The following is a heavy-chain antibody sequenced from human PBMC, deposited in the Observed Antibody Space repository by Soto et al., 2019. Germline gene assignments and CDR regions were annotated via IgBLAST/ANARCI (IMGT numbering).Heavy chain of an antibody. CDR1: GGSFRGSA. J-gene: IGHJ6*02. V-gene: IGHV4-34*01. D-gene: IGHD2-8*01. CDR3: AREEVPQWFTKGYYGMDV. Sequence: SETLSLTCAVDGGSFRGSAWRWIRQTPGKGLEWIGEINHSGSTNYNPSLKSRVTISVDTSKNQFSLKLSSVTAADTAVYYCAREEVPQWFTKGYYGMDVWGQGTTVTVSS. CDR2: INHSGST.